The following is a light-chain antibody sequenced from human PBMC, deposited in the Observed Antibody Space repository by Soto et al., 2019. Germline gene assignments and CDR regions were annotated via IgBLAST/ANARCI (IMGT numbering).Light chain of an antibody. Sequence: IPLTQSPSSLSASVGDRVTITCRASQGISSYLAWYQQKPGKATKLLIYAASTLQSGVPSRFRGSGSGTDFTLTISSLQPEDFATYYCQQLNSYPQTFGQGTKLEIK. CDR1: QGISSY. CDR3: QQLNSYPQT. J-gene: IGKJ2*01. CDR2: AAS. V-gene: IGKV1-9*01.